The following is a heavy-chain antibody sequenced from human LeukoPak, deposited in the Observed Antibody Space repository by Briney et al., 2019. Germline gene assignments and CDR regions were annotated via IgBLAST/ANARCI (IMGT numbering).Heavy chain of an antibody. CDR3: ARDFSGSYDC. Sequence: ASVKVSCKASGYTFTGYYIHWVRQAPGQGLEWMGLVNPTSGGTNYAQKFQGRVTMTRDTSTSTAYMELSGLRYDDTAVYYCARDFSGSYDCWGQGTLVTVSS. D-gene: IGHD1-26*01. CDR2: VNPTSGGT. J-gene: IGHJ4*02. CDR1: GYTFTGYY. V-gene: IGHV1-2*02.